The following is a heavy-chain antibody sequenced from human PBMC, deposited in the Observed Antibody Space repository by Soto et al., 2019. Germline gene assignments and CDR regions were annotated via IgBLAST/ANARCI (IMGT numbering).Heavy chain of an antibody. CDR2: IDPSDSYN. J-gene: IGHJ6*02. CDR3: ARSMGIVVVVAADNPGV. D-gene: IGHD2-15*01. Sequence: HGESLKISCKGSGYSSTSYWISWVRQMPGKGLEWMGRIDPSDSYNNYSPSFKGHVTIAADKSISTAYLQWSSLKASDTAMYYCARSMGIVVVVAADNPGVWGQGTTVTVSS. CDR1: GYSSTSYW. V-gene: IGHV5-10-1*01.